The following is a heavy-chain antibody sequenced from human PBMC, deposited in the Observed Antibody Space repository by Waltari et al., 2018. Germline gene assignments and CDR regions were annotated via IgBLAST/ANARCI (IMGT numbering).Heavy chain of an antibody. CDR3: ARGRFLEWLPQGYFDY. V-gene: IGHV1-69*05. D-gene: IGHD3-3*01. CDR1: VATFRSYV. J-gene: IGHJ4*02. CDR2: IIPVLGTT. Sequence: QVQLVQSGAAVKKPGSSVTVPCTASVATFRSYVITWVRQAPGQGLEGMGGIIPVLGTTNYAQKFQGRVTISTDVSTTTAYIDLSRLRSDDTAVYYCARGRFLEWLPQGYFDYWGQGTLVTVSS.